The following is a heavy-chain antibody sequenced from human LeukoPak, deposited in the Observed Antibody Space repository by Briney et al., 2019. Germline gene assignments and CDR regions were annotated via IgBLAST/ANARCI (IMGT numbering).Heavy chain of an antibody. CDR3: AKRGVVIRVILVGFHKEAYYFDS. V-gene: IGHV3-23*01. CDR1: GITLSNYV. D-gene: IGHD3-22*01. Sequence: GGSLRLSCAVSGITLSNYVMSWVRQAPGKGLEWVAGISGSGGRTTYADSVKGRFTISRDNPKNTLYLMNSLRAEDTAVYFCAKRGVVIRVILVGFHKEAYYFDSWGQGALVTVSS. J-gene: IGHJ4*02. CDR2: ISGSGGRT.